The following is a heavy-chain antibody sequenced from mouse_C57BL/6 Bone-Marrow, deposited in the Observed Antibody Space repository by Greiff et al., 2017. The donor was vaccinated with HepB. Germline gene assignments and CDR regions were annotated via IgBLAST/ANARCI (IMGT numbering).Heavy chain of an antibody. D-gene: IGHD1-1*01. J-gene: IGHJ2*01. CDR2: ISDGGSYT. CDR1: GFTFSSYA. V-gene: IGHV5-4*01. Sequence: EVKLMESGGGLVKPGGSLKLSCAASGFTFSSYAMSWVRQTPEKRLEWVATISDGGSYTYYPDNVKGRFTISRDNAKNNLYLQMSHLKSEDTAMYYCARDPITTVVGNYFDYWGQGTTLTVSS. CDR3: ARDPITTVVGNYFDY.